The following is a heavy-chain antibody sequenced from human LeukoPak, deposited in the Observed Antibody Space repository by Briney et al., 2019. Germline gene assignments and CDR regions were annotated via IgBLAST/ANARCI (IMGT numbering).Heavy chain of an antibody. D-gene: IGHD6-19*01. CDR2: INHSGST. CDR1: GGSFSGYY. V-gene: IGHV4-34*01. CDR3: ARSYSSGWPDDY. Sequence: SETLSLTCAVYGGSFSGYYWSWIRQPPGKGLEWIGEINHSGSTNYNPSLKSRVTISVDTSKNQFSLNLSSVTAADTAVYYCARSYSSGWPDDYWGQGTLVTVSS. J-gene: IGHJ4*02.